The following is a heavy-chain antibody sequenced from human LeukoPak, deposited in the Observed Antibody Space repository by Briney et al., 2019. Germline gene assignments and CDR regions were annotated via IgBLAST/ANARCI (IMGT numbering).Heavy chain of an antibody. CDR1: GYTFTTYF. J-gene: IGHJ4*02. CDR2: INTNTGNP. Sequence: ASVKVSCKASGYTFTTYFMNWVRQAPGQGLEWMGWINTNTGNPTYAQGFTGRFVFSLDTSVSTAYLQISSLKAEDTAVYYCAREPMYSSSWGPFDYWGQGTLVTVSS. D-gene: IGHD6-13*01. CDR3: AREPMYSSSWGPFDY. V-gene: IGHV7-4-1*02.